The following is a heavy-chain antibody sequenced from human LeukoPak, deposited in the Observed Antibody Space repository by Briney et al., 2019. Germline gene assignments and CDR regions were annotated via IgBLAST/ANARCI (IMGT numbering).Heavy chain of an antibody. J-gene: IGHJ6*02. CDR3: ASPTTVANYYYYGMDV. D-gene: IGHD4-23*01. CDR2: IIPIFGTA. Sequence: ASVKVSCKASGGTFSSYAISWVRQAPGQGLEWMGGIIPIFGTANYAQKFQGRVTITADKSTSTAYMELSSLRSEDTAVYYCASPTTVANYYYYGMDVWGQGTTVTVSS. CDR1: GGTFSSYA. V-gene: IGHV1-69*06.